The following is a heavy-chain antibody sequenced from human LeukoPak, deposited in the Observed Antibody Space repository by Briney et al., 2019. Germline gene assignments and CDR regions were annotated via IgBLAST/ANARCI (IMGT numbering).Heavy chain of an antibody. CDR3: ASGVTIFGVVRFDY. D-gene: IGHD3-3*01. J-gene: IGHJ4*02. V-gene: IGHV3-48*03. CDR1: GFTFNNYE. Sequence: GGSLRLSCAASGFTFNNYEMNWVRQAPGKGLEWVSYISSSGSTIYYADSVKGRFTISRYNAKNSLYLQMNSLRAEDTAVYYCASGVTIFGVVRFDYWGQGTLVTVSS. CDR2: ISSSGSTI.